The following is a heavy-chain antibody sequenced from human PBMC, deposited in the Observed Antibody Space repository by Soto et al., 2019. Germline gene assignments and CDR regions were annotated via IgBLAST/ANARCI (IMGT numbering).Heavy chain of an antibody. CDR1: GFTFSGFG. CDR3: AKGTAVARQHFAN. D-gene: IGHD6-19*01. CDR2: ISGDGSDK. V-gene: IGHV3-30*18. J-gene: IGHJ4*02. Sequence: QVQLVESGGGVVQPERSLRLSCATSGFTFSGFGMNWVRQAPGKGLEWVAAISGDGSDKYYLVSVQGRFTISRDNTKNALYLQMNSLRSEDTAVYYCAKGTAVARQHFANWSQGTVVTVSS.